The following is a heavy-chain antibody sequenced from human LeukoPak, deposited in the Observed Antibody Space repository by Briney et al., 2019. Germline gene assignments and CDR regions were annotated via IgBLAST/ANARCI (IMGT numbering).Heavy chain of an antibody. D-gene: IGHD6-19*01. CDR2: MYTSGSI. Sequence: SETLSLTCTVSGGSISSYYWSWIRQPAGKGLEWIGRMYTSGSINYNPSLKSRVTMSIDTSKNQFSLKLISVTAADTAVYYCARDPSGGQWLVRGYFQHWGQGTLVTVSS. CDR3: ARDPSGGQWLVRGYFQH. J-gene: IGHJ1*01. V-gene: IGHV4-4*07. CDR1: GGSISSYY.